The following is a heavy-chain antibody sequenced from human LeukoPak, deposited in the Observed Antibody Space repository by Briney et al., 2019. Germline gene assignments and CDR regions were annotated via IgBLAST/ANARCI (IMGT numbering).Heavy chain of an antibody. J-gene: IGHJ5*02. CDR1: GVSISSYY. D-gene: IGHD3-22*01. V-gene: IGHV4-59*01. CDR3: ARDERYYDSSGYYSLRWFDP. CDR2: IYYRGRN. Sequence: TTSETLSLTCTVSGVSISSYYWSWVRQPPGKGLEWDGYIYYRGRNNYNPSLKRRITISVDTSKKQFSLKLSAVPAAAAAVYYCARDERYYDSSGYYSLRWFDPWGQGTLVTVSS.